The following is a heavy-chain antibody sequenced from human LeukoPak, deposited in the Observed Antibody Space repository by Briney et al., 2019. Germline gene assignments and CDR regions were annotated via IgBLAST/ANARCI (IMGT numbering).Heavy chain of an antibody. CDR2: ICCCRGST. Sequence: PGGSLRLSCAASGFTQSSYAMSWARQAPGKGLEGVSAICCCRGSTSYTDSVTGSSTISRDNSKNTLYLQMNSVRAEDTAVYYCAKGTLQAYDYWGQGTLVTVSS. CDR1: GFTQSSYA. CDR3: AKGTLQAYDY. J-gene: IGHJ4*02. V-gene: IGHV3-23*01. D-gene: IGHD5-24*01.